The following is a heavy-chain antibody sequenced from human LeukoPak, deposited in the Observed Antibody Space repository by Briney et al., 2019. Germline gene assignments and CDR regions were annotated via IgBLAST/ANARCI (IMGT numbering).Heavy chain of an antibody. Sequence: KPSETLSLTGTVSGGSISSYSWSWIRQPPGKGLEWIGYIYHSGSTYYNPSLKSRVTISVDRSKNQFSLKLSSVTAADTAVYYCARGNPYSYGYNYWGQGTLVTVSS. J-gene: IGHJ4*02. CDR2: IYHSGST. CDR3: ARGNPYSYGYNY. V-gene: IGHV4-30-2*01. CDR1: GGSISSYS. D-gene: IGHD5-18*01.